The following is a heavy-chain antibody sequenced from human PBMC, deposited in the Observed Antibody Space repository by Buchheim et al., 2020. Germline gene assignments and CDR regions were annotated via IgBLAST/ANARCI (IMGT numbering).Heavy chain of an antibody. CDR2: ISSDGSSI. J-gene: IGHJ3*02. CDR3: ARVQLLADDIFDI. Sequence: EVQLVESGGGLVQPGGSLRLSCAASQFTFNTYWMHWVRQVPGKGLVCVSRISSDGSSISYADSVKGRFTISRDNAKNTLYLQMDGLRAEDTAIYYCARVQLLADDIFDIWGQGT. CDR1: QFTFNTYW. D-gene: IGHD2-2*01. V-gene: IGHV3-74*01.